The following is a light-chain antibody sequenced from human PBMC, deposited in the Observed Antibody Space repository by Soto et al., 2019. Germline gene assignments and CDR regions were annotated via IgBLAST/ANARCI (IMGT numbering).Light chain of an antibody. CDR2: DVT. Sequence: QSALTQPASVSGSPGRSVTISCTGSSSDVGDFTYVSWYQQLPGRAPKLIIYDVTNRPSGISYRFSASKSGRTASLTISGLQAEDEADYYCSSYSSRSTHVVFGGGTKLTVL. V-gene: IGLV2-14*03. J-gene: IGLJ2*01. CDR1: SSDVGDFTY. CDR3: SSYSSRSTHVV.